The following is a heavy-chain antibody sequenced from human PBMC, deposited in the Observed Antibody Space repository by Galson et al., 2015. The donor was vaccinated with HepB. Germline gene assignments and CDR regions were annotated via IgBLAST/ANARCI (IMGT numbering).Heavy chain of an antibody. V-gene: IGHV1-2*04. D-gene: IGHD6-19*01. J-gene: IGHJ4*02. Sequence: SVKVSCKASGYTFTGYYMHWVRQAPGQGLEWMGWINPNSGGTNYAQKFQGWVTMTRDTSISTAYMELSRLRSDGTAVYYCARDSGSGWHLYYFDYWGQGTLVTVSS. CDR3: ARDSGSGWHLYYFDY. CDR1: GYTFTGYY. CDR2: INPNSGGT.